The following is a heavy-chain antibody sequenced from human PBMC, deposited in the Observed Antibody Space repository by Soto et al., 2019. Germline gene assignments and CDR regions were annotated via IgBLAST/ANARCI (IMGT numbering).Heavy chain of an antibody. CDR1: GGSISSGGYS. CDR3: ATQEVGGSYVYTFDP. J-gene: IGHJ5*02. Sequence: PSETLSLTCAVSGGSISSGGYSWSWIRQPPGKGLEWIGYIYHSGSTYYNPSLKSRVTISVDTSKNQFSLKLSSVTAADTAVYNCATQEVGGSYVYTFDPWGQGTLVTVSS. V-gene: IGHV4-30-2*03. CDR2: IYHSGST. D-gene: IGHD1-26*01.